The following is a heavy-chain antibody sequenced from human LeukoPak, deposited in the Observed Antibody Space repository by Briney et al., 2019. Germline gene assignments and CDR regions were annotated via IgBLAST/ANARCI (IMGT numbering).Heavy chain of an antibody. CDR3: ASCGSYQSHGDCWFDY. CDR2: IRYDGSNK. CDR1: GFTFSGYV. D-gene: IGHD1-26*01. V-gene: IGHV3-30*02. J-gene: IGHJ5*01. Sequence: GGSLRLSCAASGFTFSGYVMHWVRQAPGKGLEWVAFIRYDGSNKFYADSVKGRFTISRDNSKNTLYLQMNSLRAEDTAVYYCASCGSYQSHGDCWFDYWGQGTLVTVSS.